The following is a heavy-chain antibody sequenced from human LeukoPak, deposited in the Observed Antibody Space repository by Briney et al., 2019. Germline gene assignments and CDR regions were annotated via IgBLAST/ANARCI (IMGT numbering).Heavy chain of an antibody. CDR3: ARDRTYCSSTSCYSYNWFDP. CDR2: IKQVGSEK. CDR1: GFTFSSYW. V-gene: IGHV3-7*01. Sequence: PGGSLRLSCAASGFTFSSYWMSWVRQAPGKGLEWVANIKQVGSEKYYVDSVKGRFTISRDNAKNSLYLQMNSLRAEDTAVYYCARDRTYCSSTSCYSYNWFDPWGQGTLVTVSS. D-gene: IGHD2-2*01. J-gene: IGHJ5*02.